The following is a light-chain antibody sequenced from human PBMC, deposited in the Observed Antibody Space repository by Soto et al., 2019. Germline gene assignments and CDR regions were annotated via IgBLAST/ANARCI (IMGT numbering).Light chain of an antibody. CDR2: GAS. J-gene: IGKJ3*01. V-gene: IGKV3-20*01. CDR1: QSVSSSY. CDR3: QQYGSSFT. Sequence: EIVLTQSPGTLSLSPGERATLSCRASQSVSSSYLAWYQQKPVQAPRLLIYGASSRATGIPDRFSVSGSGTDFTLTISRLEPEDFAVYYCQQYGSSFTFGPGTKVDIK.